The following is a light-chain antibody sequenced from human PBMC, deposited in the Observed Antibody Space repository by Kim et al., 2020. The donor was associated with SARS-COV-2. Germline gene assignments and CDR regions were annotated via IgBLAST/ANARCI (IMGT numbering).Light chain of an antibody. CDR2: YKSDSDI. CDR3: LIWHNAAWV. Sequence: QLVLTQPSSLSASPGASVSLTCTLRTGINVGSYKMYWFQQKPGSPPQYLLRYKSDSDIQRGSGVPSRFSVSKDGSANAGILLISGLQSEDEADYYCLIWHNAAWVFGGGTKVTVL. J-gene: IGLJ3*02. V-gene: IGLV5-45*02. CDR1: TGINVGSYK.